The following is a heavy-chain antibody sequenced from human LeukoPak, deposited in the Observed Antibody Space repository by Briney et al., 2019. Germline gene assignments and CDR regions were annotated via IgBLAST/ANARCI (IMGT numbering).Heavy chain of an antibody. CDR1: ADSFSSHY. D-gene: IGHD4-17*01. CDR3: ARDLVTVTKGFDI. V-gene: IGHV4-59*11. J-gene: IGHJ3*02. CDR2: ISYIGNT. Sequence: SETLSLTCAVSADSFSSHYWTWIRQSPGTGLEWIGYISYIGNTNYNPSLKSRVTISIDTSKNQFSLKLRSVTAADTAVYYCARDLVTVTKGFDIWGQGTMVSVSS.